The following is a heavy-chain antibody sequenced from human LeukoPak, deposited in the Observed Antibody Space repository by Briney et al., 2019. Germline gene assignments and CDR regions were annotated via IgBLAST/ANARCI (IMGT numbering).Heavy chain of an antibody. V-gene: IGHV3-23*01. CDR1: EFTFSSYA. CDR2: ISGSGEST. J-gene: IGHJ4*02. D-gene: IGHD3-22*01. CDR3: AKESGYDSSGYHDY. Sequence: PGGSLRLSCGASEFTFSSYAKSWVRQAPGKGLEWVSSISGSGESTYYADSVKGRLTISRDNSKNRLYLQMNSLRAEDTAVYYCAKESGYDSSGYHDYWGQGTLVTVSS.